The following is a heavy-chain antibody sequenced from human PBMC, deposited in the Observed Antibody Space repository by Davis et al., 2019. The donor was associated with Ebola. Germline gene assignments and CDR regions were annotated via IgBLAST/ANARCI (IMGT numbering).Heavy chain of an antibody. CDR3: ARPKYSISSAPLYQYGLDV. Sequence: GESLKISCSASGFPFSSYAMHWVRQAPGKGLEYVSAISSNGGSTYYADSVKGRFTISRDNFKNTLYLQSNSLREEDTGVYYCARPKYSISSAPLYQYGLDVWDQGTTVTVSS. D-gene: IGHD6-6*01. CDR2: ISSNGGST. CDR1: GFPFSSYA. J-gene: IGHJ6*02. V-gene: IGHV3-64*04.